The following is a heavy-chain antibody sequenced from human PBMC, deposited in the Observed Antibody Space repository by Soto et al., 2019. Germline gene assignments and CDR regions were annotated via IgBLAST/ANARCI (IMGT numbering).Heavy chain of an antibody. Sequence: EVQLVESGGGLVKPGGSLRLSCAASGFTFSSYSMIWVRQAPGKGLEWVSSISSSSSYIYYADSVKGRFTISRDNAKNSLYLQMNSLGAEDTAVYYCARDLSRITGTVDAFDIWGQGTMVTVSS. CDR3: ARDLSRITGTVDAFDI. CDR1: GFTFSSYS. CDR2: ISSSSSYI. V-gene: IGHV3-21*01. D-gene: IGHD1-7*01. J-gene: IGHJ3*02.